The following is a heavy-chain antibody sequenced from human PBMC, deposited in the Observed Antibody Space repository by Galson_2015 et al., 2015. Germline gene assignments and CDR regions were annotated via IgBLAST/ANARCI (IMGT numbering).Heavy chain of an antibody. Sequence: SLRLSCAASGFTFSSYAMSWVRQAPGKGLEWVSAISGSGGSTYYADSVKGRFTISRDNSKNTLYLQMNSLRAEDTAVYYCARGYDILTGYDRQSNAFDIWGQGTMVTVSS. CDR3: ARGYDILTGYDRQSNAFDI. CDR2: ISGSGGST. D-gene: IGHD3-9*01. CDR1: GFTFSSYA. J-gene: IGHJ3*02. V-gene: IGHV3-23*01.